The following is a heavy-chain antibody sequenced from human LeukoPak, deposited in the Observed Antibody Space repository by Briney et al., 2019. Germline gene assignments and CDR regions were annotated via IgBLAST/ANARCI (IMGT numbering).Heavy chain of an antibody. D-gene: IGHD3-3*01. J-gene: IGHJ5*02. V-gene: IGHV4-59*08. CDR1: GGSISSYY. Sequence: PSETLSLTCTVSGGSISSYYWSWIRQPPGKGLEWIGYIYYSGSTNYNPSLKSRVTISVDTSKNQFSLKLSSVTAADTAVYYCARASTYYDFWSGYYGYNWFDPWGQGTLVTVSS. CDR2: IYYSGST. CDR3: ARASTYYDFWSGYYGYNWFDP.